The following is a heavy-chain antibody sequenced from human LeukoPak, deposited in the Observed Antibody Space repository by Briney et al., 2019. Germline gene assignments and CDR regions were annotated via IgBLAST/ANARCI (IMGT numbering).Heavy chain of an antibody. J-gene: IGHJ4*02. CDR1: GFTFSNYW. D-gene: IGHD3-16*02. CDR3: ARGTRLGELSPLDY. CDR2: ISSSSSYI. V-gene: IGHV3-21*01. Sequence: GGSLRLSCAASGFTFSNYWMHWVRQAPGKGLVWVSSISSSSSYIYYADSVKGRFTISRDNAKNSLYLQMNSLRAEDTAVYYCARGTRLGELSPLDYWGQGTLVTVSS.